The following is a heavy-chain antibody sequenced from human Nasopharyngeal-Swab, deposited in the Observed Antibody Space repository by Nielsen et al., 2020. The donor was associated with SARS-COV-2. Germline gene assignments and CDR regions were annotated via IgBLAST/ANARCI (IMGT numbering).Heavy chain of an antibody. CDR1: GFSFSYYG. CDR3: AREGPQGPMDV. CDR2: ISNSRGII. J-gene: IGHJ6*02. Sequence: GESLKISCAGSGFSFSYYGMNWVRQAPGKGLEWLSYISNSRGIIYYADSVKGRFTISRDNAKHSLYLQMNSLRAEDTAVYYCAREGPQGPMDVWGQGTTVTVSS. V-gene: IGHV3-48*04.